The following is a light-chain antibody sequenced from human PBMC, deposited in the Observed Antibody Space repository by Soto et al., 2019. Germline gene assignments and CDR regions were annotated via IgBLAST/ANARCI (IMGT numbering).Light chain of an antibody. J-gene: IGLJ1*01. Sequence: QSVLTQPASVSGSPGQSITISCIGTSSDIGGYNYVSWYQQHPGNAPKLMVFDVSDRPSGVSNRFSGSKSGNTAPLTISGLQAEDEADYYCSSYTTSSSYVFGTGTKVTVL. CDR2: DVS. CDR1: SSDIGGYNY. V-gene: IGLV2-14*03. CDR3: SSYTTSSSYV.